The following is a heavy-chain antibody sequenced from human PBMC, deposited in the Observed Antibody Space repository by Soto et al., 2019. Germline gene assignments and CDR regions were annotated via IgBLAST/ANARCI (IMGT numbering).Heavy chain of an antibody. CDR3: ARDRRWLVPDYYYYGMDV. Sequence: ASVKVSCKASGYTFTSYYMHWVRQAPGQGLEWMGIINPSGGSTSYAQKFQGRVTMTRDTSTSTVYMELSSLRSEDTAVYYCARDRRWLVPDYYYYGMDVWGQGTTVTVSS. CDR1: GYTFTSYY. J-gene: IGHJ6*02. CDR2: INPSGGST. D-gene: IGHD6-19*01. V-gene: IGHV1-46*03.